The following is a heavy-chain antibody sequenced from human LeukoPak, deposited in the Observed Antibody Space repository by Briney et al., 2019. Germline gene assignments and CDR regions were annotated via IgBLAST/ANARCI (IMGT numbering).Heavy chain of an antibody. Sequence: PSETLSLTCTVSGVSVSSYYWHWIRQSPGKGLEWIGFGYTSGITNYNPSLKTRLTISLDTSKNQFSLQLTSVTAADSAVYYCARHAQQLVRNYYFYSMDVWGTGTTVTVSS. V-gene: IGHV4-4*08. CDR3: ARHAQQLVRNYYFYSMDV. D-gene: IGHD6-6*01. J-gene: IGHJ6*03. CDR2: GYTSGIT. CDR1: GVSVSSYY.